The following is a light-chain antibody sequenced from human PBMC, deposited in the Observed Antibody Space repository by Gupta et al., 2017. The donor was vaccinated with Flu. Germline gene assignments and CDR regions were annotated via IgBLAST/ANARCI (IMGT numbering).Light chain of an antibody. J-gene: IGLJ1*01. CDR2: NNV. V-gene: IGLV1-44*01. CDR1: RANIGSNN. Sequence: QSALTQPLSASGAPGQRVTISCSGSRANIGSNNVNWYQHDPGTAPKDLIYNNVQRPAGVPARFSGAKAGTSASLAITGLQSEDEADYYCAAWDDSRNGYVFGTGTRVTVL. CDR3: AAWDDSRNGYV.